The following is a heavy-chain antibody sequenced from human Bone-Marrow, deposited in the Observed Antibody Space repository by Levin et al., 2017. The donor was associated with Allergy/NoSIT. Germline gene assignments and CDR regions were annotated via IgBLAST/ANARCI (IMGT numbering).Heavy chain of an antibody. V-gene: IGHV4-34*01. D-gene: IGHD6-13*01. J-gene: IGHJ6*02. Sequence: SETLSLTCGVYGGSFYSSYWSWIRQPPGKGLEWIGEINHSGTPKYNPSPKSRVTISVDTSENQISLRLSSVTAADTAVYYCAGAFASAGTDSVYFYYYGVDVWGQGTTVTVSS. CDR3: AGAFASAGTDSVYFYYYGVDV. CDR1: GGSFYSSY. CDR2: INHSGTP.